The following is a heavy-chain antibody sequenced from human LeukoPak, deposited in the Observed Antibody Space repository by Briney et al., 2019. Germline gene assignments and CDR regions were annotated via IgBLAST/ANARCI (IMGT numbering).Heavy chain of an antibody. Sequence: PGGSLRLSCAVSGFSFSAYWMNWVRQAPGKGLEWVSYISSTSSTIYYADSVRGRFTISRDNAKNSLYLQMDSLRAEDTAVYYCAKDIGMIRGLTHFDYWGQGTLVTVSS. V-gene: IGHV3-48*04. CDR2: ISSTSSTI. D-gene: IGHD3-10*01. CDR3: AKDIGMIRGLTHFDY. J-gene: IGHJ4*02. CDR1: GFSFSAYW.